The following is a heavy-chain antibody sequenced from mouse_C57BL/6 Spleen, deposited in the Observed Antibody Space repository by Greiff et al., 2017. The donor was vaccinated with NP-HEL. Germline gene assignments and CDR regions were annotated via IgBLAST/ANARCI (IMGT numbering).Heavy chain of an antibody. J-gene: IGHJ2*01. V-gene: IGHV5-9*01. CDR3: ARQENWDVRENYFDY. CDR1: GFTFSSYT. CDR2: ISGGGGNT. Sequence: EVKLMESGGGLVKPGGSLKLSCAASGFTFSSYTMSWVRQTPEKRLEWVATISGGGGNTYYPDSVKGRFTISRDNANNTLYLQMSSLRSEDTALYYCARQENWDVRENYFDYWGQGTTLTVSS. D-gene: IGHD4-1*01.